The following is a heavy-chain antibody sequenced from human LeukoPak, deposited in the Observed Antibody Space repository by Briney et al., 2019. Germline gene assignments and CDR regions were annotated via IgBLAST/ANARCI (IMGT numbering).Heavy chain of an antibody. Sequence: GGSLRLSCATSGFIFDDYAMSWVRQAPGKGLGWVSAISGSGGSTYYADSVKGRFTISRDNSKNTLYLQMNSLRAEDTAVYYCARVGWELLSGSDRWGQGTLVTVSS. J-gene: IGHJ4*02. CDR2: ISGSGGST. V-gene: IGHV3-23*01. D-gene: IGHD1-26*01. CDR3: ARVGWELLSGSDR. CDR1: GFIFDDYA.